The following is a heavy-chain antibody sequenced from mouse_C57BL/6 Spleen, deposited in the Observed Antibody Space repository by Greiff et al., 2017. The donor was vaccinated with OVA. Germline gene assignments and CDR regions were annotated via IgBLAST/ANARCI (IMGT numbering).Heavy chain of an antibody. CDR1: GFTFSDYY. CDR3: ARDYGLYAMDY. CDR2: INYDGSST. D-gene: IGHD1-1*01. V-gene: IGHV5-16*01. Sequence: DVKLVESEGGLVQPGSSMKLSCTASGFTFSDYYMAWVRQVPEKGLEWVANINYDGSSTYYLDSLKSRFIISRDNAKNILYLQMSSLKSEDTATYYCARDYGLYAMDYWGQGTSVTVSS. J-gene: IGHJ4*01.